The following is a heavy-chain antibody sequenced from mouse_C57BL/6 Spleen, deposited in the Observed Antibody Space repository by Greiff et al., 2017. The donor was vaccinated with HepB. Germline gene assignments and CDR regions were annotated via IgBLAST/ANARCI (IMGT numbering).Heavy chain of an antibody. V-gene: IGHV2-9-1*01. CDR2: IWTGGGT. Sequence: VQRVESGPGLVAPSQSLSITCTVSGFSLTSYAISWVRQPPGKGLEWLGVIWTGGGTNYNSALKSRLSISKDNSKSQVFLKMNSLQTDDTARYYCARNSLKGYYGSSLYYFDYWGQGTTLTVSS. D-gene: IGHD1-1*01. CDR1: GFSLTSYA. J-gene: IGHJ2*01. CDR3: ARNSLKGYYGSSLYYFDY.